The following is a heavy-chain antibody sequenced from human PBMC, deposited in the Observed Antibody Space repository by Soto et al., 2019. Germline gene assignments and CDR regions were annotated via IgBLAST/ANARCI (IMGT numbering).Heavy chain of an antibody. V-gene: IGHV1-18*01. Sequence: QVHLVQSGVEVKTPGASVKVSCQASGYTFFTYDISWLRQAPGQGLEWMGWISTYSGDTKYAQKFQGRVTMTTDTSATTAYLEVRSLRSDDAAVYYCARHHGPTTSENWFDTWGQGTLVTVSS. CDR3: ARHHGPTTSENWFDT. CDR1: GYTFFTYD. D-gene: IGHD5-12*01. CDR2: ISTYSGDT. J-gene: IGHJ5*02.